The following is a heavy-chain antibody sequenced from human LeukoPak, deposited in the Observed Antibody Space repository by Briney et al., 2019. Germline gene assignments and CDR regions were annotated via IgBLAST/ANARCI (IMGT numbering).Heavy chain of an antibody. CDR2: ISAYNGNT. D-gene: IGHD3-3*01. V-gene: IGHV1-18*01. J-gene: IGHJ6*02. CDR1: GYTFTSYG. CDR3: ARDDFGVVTYYYGMDV. Sequence: GASVKVSCKASGYTFTSYGVSWVRQAPGQGLEWMGWISAYNGNTNYAQKLQGRVTMTTDTSTSTAYMELRSLRSDDTAVYYCARDDFGVVTYYYGMDVWGQGTTVTVSS.